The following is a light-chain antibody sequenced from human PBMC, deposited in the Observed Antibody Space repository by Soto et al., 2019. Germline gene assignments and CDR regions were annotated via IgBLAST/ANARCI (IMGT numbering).Light chain of an antibody. CDR3: CSYAGRHVP. J-gene: IGLJ3*02. CDR2: EVT. CDR1: SNDVGRYNL. V-gene: IGLV2-23*02. Sequence: QSALTQPASVSGSPGQSITISCTGTSNDVGRYNLVSWYQQHPGKAPKLMMSEVTKRPSGVSDRFSGSKSGNTASLTISGLQAEDEADYYCCSYAGRHVPFGGGTKLTVL.